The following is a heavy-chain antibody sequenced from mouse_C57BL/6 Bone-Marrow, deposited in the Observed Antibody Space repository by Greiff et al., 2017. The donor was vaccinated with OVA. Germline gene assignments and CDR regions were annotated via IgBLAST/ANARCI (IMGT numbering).Heavy chain of an antibody. CDR2: INPNNGGT. Sequence: VQLKESGPELVKPGASVKIPCKASGYTFTDYNMDWVKQSHGKSLEWIGDINPNNGGTIYNQKFKGKATLTVDKSSSTAYMELRSLTSEDTAVYYCARRGYYGSGAYWGQGTLVTVSA. J-gene: IGHJ3*01. D-gene: IGHD1-1*01. CDR3: ARRGYYGSGAY. V-gene: IGHV1-18*01. CDR1: GYTFTDYN.